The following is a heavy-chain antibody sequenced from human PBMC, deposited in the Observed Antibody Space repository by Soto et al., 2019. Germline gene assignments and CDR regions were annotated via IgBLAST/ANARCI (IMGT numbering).Heavy chain of an antibody. J-gene: IGHJ4*02. D-gene: IGHD1-26*01. V-gene: IGHV3-7*01. Sequence: PGGSLRLSCAASGFIFPNYWMTWVRQAPGKGLEWVANLDGIGTERYYMDSVKGRFTISRDNAKDLLYLQMNDLRVEDTAVYYCARDTFYSGSYIDYWGQGTLVTVSS. CDR2: LDGIGTER. CDR1: GFIFPNYW. CDR3: ARDTFYSGSYIDY.